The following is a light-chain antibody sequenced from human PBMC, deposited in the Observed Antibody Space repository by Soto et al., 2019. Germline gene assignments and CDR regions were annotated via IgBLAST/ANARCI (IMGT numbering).Light chain of an antibody. CDR3: QQFGSSPRWT. CDR2: SAS. Sequence: DIVLTQSPGTLSLSPGERATLSCRASQSVSSTYLAWYQQKPGQAPRLLIYSASSRATGIPDRFSGSASGTDFTLTICRLEPEDFAVYYWQQFGSSPRWTSGQGTKVEIK. V-gene: IGKV3-20*01. J-gene: IGKJ1*01. CDR1: QSVSSTY.